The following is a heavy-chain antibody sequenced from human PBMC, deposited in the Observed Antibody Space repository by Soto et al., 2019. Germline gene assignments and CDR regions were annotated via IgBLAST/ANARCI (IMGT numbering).Heavy chain of an antibody. CDR1: GFTFSSYG. V-gene: IGHV3-30*18. CDR3: AKSVSSSRYCYYGMDV. CDR2: ISYDGSNK. Sequence: GGSLRLSCAASGFTFSSYGMHWVRQAPGKGLEWVAVISYDGSNKYYADSVKGRFTISRDNSKNTLYLQMNSLRAEDTAVYYCAKSVSSSRYCYYGMDVWGQGTTVTVSS. D-gene: IGHD6-6*01. J-gene: IGHJ6*02.